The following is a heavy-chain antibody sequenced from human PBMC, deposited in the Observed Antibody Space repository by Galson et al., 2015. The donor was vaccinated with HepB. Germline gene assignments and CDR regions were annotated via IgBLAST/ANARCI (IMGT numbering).Heavy chain of an antibody. Sequence: SLRLSCAAPGFTFSGSAMHWVRQASGKGLEWIGRIRSESNSYATAFAASVKGRFTISRDDSKNTAYLQMNSLKTEDTAVYYCTIKPDTAMANFDYWGQGTLVTVSS. D-gene: IGHD5-18*01. CDR1: GFTFSGSA. CDR3: TIKPDTAMANFDY. J-gene: IGHJ4*02. V-gene: IGHV3-73*01. CDR2: IRSESNSYAT.